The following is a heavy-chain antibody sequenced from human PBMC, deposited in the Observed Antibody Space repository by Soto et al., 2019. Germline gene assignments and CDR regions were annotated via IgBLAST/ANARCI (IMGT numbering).Heavy chain of an antibody. J-gene: IGHJ6*02. CDR1: GYTFTSYD. V-gene: IGHV1-8*01. Sequence: QVQLVQSGAEVKKPGASVKVSCKASGYTFTSYDINWVRQATGQGLEWMGWMNPNSGNTGYAQKFQGRVTMTRNTSIRTAYMELSSLRSADTAVYYCARERTGTTSMDVWGQGTTVTVSS. CDR3: ARERTGTTSMDV. CDR2: MNPNSGNT. D-gene: IGHD1-1*01.